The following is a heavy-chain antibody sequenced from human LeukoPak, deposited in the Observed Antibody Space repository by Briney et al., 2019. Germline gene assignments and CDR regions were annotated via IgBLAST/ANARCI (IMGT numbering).Heavy chain of an antibody. CDR3: AKGGGADSSGYTVHYYYYMDV. J-gene: IGHJ6*03. Sequence: GGSLRLSCAASGFTFSSYWMSWVRQAPGKGLEWVANIKQDGSEKYYVDSVKGRFTISRDNAKNSLYLQMNSLRAEDTAVYYCAKGGGADSSGYTVHYYYYMDVWGKGTTVTISS. CDR1: GFTFSSYW. D-gene: IGHD3-22*01. V-gene: IGHV3-7*03. CDR2: IKQDGSEK.